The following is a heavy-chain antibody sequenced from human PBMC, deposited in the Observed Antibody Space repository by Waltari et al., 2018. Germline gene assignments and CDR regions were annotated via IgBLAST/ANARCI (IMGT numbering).Heavy chain of an antibody. CDR1: GSRLSNYW. CDR2: IKQDGSEK. V-gene: IGHV3-7*01. Sequence: EVQLVESGGGLVQPGRSLRLSCAASGSRLSNYWMSWGSKAPGKGLERMANIKQDGSEKYYVDSVKGRFSISRDNAKNTLYLQMNSLRAEDTAMYFCAKGTSGWNPSEYFQHWGQGALVTVSS. D-gene: IGHD6-19*01. J-gene: IGHJ1*01. CDR3: AKGTSGWNPSEYFQH.